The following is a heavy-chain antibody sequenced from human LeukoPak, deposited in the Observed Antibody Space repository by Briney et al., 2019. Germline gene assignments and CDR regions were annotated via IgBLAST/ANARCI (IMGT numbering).Heavy chain of an antibody. V-gene: IGHV4-34*01. J-gene: IGHJ4*02. D-gene: IGHD2-15*01. CDR2: INHSGST. CDR1: GGPFSGYY. Sequence: PSETPSLTCAVYGGPFSGYYWSWIRQPPGKGLEWIGEINHSGSTNYNPSLKSRVTISVDTSKNQFSLKLSSVTAADTAVYYCARGRVKVVAAGRYFDYWGQGTLVTVSS. CDR3: ARGRVKVVAAGRYFDY.